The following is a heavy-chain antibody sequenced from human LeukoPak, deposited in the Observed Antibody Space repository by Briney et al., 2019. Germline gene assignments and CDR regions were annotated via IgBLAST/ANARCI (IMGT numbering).Heavy chain of an antibody. Sequence: ASVKVSCKASGYTFTSYGISWVRQAPGQGLEWMGWISAYNGNTNYAQKLQGRVTMTTDTSTSTAYMELRSLRSDDTAVYYCASCSGFEAMAEYFQHWGQGTLVTVSS. CDR1: GYTFTSYG. D-gene: IGHD6-19*01. V-gene: IGHV1-18*01. CDR3: ASCSGFEAMAEYFQH. J-gene: IGHJ1*01. CDR2: ISAYNGNT.